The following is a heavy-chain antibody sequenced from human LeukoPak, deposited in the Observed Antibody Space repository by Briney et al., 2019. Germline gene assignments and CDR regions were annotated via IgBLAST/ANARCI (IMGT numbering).Heavy chain of an antibody. V-gene: IGHV4-39*01. CDR2: VHQSGST. Sequence: SETLSLTCTVSGGSISSTGYYWGWIRQPPGKGLECIGSVHQSGSTYSNPSPSSRVTMSLDTSKNQLSLKLTSVTAADTAVYYCARRYRKGPFDYWGQGTLVTVSS. CDR1: GGSISSTGYY. D-gene: IGHD5-18*01. CDR3: ARRYRKGPFDY. J-gene: IGHJ4*02.